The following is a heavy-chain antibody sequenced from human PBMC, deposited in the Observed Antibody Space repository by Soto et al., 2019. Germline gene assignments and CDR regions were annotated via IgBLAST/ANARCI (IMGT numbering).Heavy chain of an antibody. CDR1: CYSFTSYG. J-gene: IGHJ6*02. Sequence: ASVKVSCKESCYSFTSYGISWVRQAPGQGLEWMGWISAYNGNTNYAQKLQGRVTMTTDTSTSTAYMELRSLRSDDTAVYYCAREWSGNYYDSSGYYPDYYYGMDVWGQGTTVTVSS. V-gene: IGHV1-18*01. CDR2: ISAYNGNT. CDR3: AREWSGNYYDSSGYYPDYYYGMDV. D-gene: IGHD3-22*01.